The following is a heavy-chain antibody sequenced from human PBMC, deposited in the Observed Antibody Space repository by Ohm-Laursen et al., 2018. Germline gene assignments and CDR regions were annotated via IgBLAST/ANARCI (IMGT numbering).Heavy chain of an antibody. D-gene: IGHD3-9*01. CDR1: GYSISSGYF. CDR2: IYHSGST. CDR3: ARHKDYDILTGYYGSFDY. J-gene: IGHJ4*02. V-gene: IGHV4-38-2*01. Sequence: SDTLSLTCVVSGYSISSGYFWGWIRQPPGKGLEWIGTIYHSGSTYYNPSLKSRVTISVDTSKTQFSLKLSSVTAADTAVYYCARHKDYDILTGYYGSFDYWGQGTLVTASS.